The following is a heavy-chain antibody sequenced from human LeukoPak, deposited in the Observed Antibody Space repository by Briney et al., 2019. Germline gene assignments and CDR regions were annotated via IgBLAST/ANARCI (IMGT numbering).Heavy chain of an antibody. CDR3: AKERYYNDYGNWFDP. CDR2: VSGGGGST. J-gene: IGHJ5*02. Sequence: GGSLRLSCAASGFTVSSNYMSWVRQAPGKGLEWDSAVSGGGGSTYYADSVKGRFTVSRDNSKNTLNLQMNSLRAEDTAVYYCAKERYYNDYGNWFDPWGQGTLVTVSS. CDR1: GFTVSSNY. D-gene: IGHD4-17*01. V-gene: IGHV3-23*01.